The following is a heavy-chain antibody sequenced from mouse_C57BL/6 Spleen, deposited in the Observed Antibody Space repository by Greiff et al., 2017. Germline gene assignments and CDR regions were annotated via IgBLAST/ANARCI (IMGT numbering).Heavy chain of an antibody. CDR3: ARGTDYYGSSSEIAY. J-gene: IGHJ3*01. Sequence: VQLQQSGPELVKPGASVKISCKASGYAFSSSWMNWVKQRPGKGLEWIGRIYPGDGDTNYNGKLKGKATLTADKSSSTAYMQLSSLTSEDSAVYFCARGTDYYGSSSEIAYWGQGTLVTVSA. D-gene: IGHD1-1*01. CDR2: IYPGDGDT. CDR1: GYAFSSSW. V-gene: IGHV1-82*01.